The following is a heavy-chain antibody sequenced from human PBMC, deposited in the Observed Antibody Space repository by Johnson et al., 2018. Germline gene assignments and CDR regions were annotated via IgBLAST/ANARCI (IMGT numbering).Heavy chain of an antibody. Sequence: VQLVESGGGLVKPGGSLRLSCAASGFTFSSYSMNWVRQAPGKGLEWGSSIRSSSSYIYYADSVKGRFTISRDNAKNSLYLQMNSLRAEDTTVYYYIYFHHWGQGTLVIVSS. V-gene: IGHV3-21*01. J-gene: IGHJ1*01. D-gene: IGHD3-3*02. CDR3: IYFHH. CDR2: IRSSSSYI. CDR1: GFTFSSYS.